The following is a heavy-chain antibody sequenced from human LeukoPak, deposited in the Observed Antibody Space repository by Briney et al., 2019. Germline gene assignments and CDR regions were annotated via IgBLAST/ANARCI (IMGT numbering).Heavy chain of an antibody. CDR1: GFTFRSYS. V-gene: IGHV3-7*03. CDR3: ASRGYSYGYYFDY. CDR2: IKQDGSEK. Sequence: GGSLRLSCAAYGFTFRSYSMNWVRQAPGKGLEWVANIKQDGSEKYYVDSVKGRFTISRDNAKNSLYLQMNSLRAEDTAVYYCASRGYSYGYYFDYWGQGTLVTVSS. J-gene: IGHJ4*02. D-gene: IGHD5-18*01.